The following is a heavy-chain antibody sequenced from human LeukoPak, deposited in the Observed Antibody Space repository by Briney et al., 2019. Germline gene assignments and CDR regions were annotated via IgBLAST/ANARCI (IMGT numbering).Heavy chain of an antibody. V-gene: IGHV4-59*01. D-gene: IGHD1-7*01. CDR3: ARGSRELYYFDY. CDR1: GGSISSYY. J-gene: IGHJ4*02. CDR2: IYYSGST. Sequence: SETLSLTCTVSGGSISSYYWSWIRQPPGKGLEWTGYIYYSGSTKYNPSLKSRVTISVDASKTQFSLKLNSVTAADTAVYYCARGSRELYYFDYWGQGTLVTVSP.